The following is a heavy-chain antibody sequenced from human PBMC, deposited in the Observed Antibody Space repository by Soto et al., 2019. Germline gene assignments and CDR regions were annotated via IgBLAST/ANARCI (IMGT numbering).Heavy chain of an antibody. CDR1: GYTFTSYD. V-gene: IGHV1-3*01. CDR2: INAGNGNT. CDR3: ARDGGGDGCSSSCATFVLYV. D-gene: IGHD2-2*01. Sequence: QVQLVQSGAEVKKPGASVKVSCKASGYTFTSYDMHWVRQAPGQRLEWMGWINAGNGNTKYSQKFQGRVTITRDTSASTAYMDRSSLRNEGTTVHCCARDGGGDGCSSSCATFVLYVWGQGTTVTVSS. J-gene: IGHJ6*02.